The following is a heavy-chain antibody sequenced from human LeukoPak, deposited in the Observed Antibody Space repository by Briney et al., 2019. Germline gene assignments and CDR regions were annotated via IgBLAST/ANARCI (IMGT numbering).Heavy chain of an antibody. CDR2: IYTSGST. Sequence: ASETLSLTCTVSGGSISSSSYYWSWIRQPAGKGLEWIGRIYTSGSTNYNPSLKSRVTISVDTSKNQFSLKLSSVTAADTAVYYCARDQEYYGSGSYSHWGQGTLVTVSS. V-gene: IGHV4-61*02. J-gene: IGHJ4*02. D-gene: IGHD3-10*01. CDR3: ARDQEYYGSGSYSH. CDR1: GGSISSSSYY.